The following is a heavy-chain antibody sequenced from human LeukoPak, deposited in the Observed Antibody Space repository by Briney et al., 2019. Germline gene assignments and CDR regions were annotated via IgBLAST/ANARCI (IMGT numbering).Heavy chain of an antibody. V-gene: IGHV1-18*01. J-gene: IGHJ5*02. CDR3: ARDRKRYSSSWYWFDP. CDR2: ISAYNGNT. D-gene: IGHD6-13*01. CDR1: GYTFTSYG. Sequence: ASVKVFCKASGYTFTSYGISWVRQAPGQGLEWMGWISAYNGNTNYAQKLQGRVTMTTDTSTSTAYMELRSLRSDDTAVYYCARDRKRYSSSWYWFDPWGQGTLVTVSS.